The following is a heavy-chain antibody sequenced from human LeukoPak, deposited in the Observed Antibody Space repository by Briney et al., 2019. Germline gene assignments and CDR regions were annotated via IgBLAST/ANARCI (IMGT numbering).Heavy chain of an antibody. J-gene: IGHJ5*02. D-gene: IGHD3-10*02. CDR3: ARDLFADGWFDP. Sequence: GASVKLSCKASGYTFTGYYMHWVRHAPGQGLEWMGWINTNSGGTNHAQKFQGWVTMTRDTSISTAYMELSRLRSHYTAGYYGARDLFADGWFDPWGQGTLVTVSP. CDR1: GYTFTGYY. V-gene: IGHV1-2*04. CDR2: INTNSGGT.